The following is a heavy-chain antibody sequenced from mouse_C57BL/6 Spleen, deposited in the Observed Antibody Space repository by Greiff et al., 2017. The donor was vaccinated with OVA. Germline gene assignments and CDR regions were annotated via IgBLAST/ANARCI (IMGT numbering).Heavy chain of an antibody. J-gene: IGHJ1*03. CDR2: ISSGSSTI. CDR1: GFTFSDYG. Sequence: EVKVVESGGGLVKPGGSLKLSCAASGFTFSDYGMHWVRQAPEKGLEWVAYISSGSSTIYYADTVKGRFTISRDNAKNTLFLQMTSLRSEDTAMYYCARPAVVDWYFDVWGTGTTVTVSS. CDR3: ARPAVVDWYFDV. D-gene: IGHD1-1*01. V-gene: IGHV5-17*01.